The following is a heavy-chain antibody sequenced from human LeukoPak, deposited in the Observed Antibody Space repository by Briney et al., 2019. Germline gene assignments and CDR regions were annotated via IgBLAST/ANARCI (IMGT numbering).Heavy chain of an antibody. D-gene: IGHD4-17*01. J-gene: IGHJ4*02. Sequence: SETLSLTCAVYGGSFSGYYWSWIRQPPGKGLEWIGEINHSGSTNYNPPLKSRVTISVDTSKNQFSLKLSSVTAADTAVYYCARKLGIFTVTTAFDYWGQGTLVTVSS. V-gene: IGHV4-34*01. CDR1: GGSFSGYY. CDR2: INHSGST. CDR3: ARKLGIFTVTTAFDY.